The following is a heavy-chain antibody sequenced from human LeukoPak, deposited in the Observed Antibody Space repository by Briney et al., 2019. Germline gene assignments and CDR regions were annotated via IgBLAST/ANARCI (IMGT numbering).Heavy chain of an antibody. CDR3: ARETYYYDSPHAFDI. J-gene: IGHJ3*02. CDR2: IYHSGST. V-gene: IGHV4-30-2*05. D-gene: IGHD3-22*01. Sequence: PSETLSLTCAVSGGSISSGGYSWSWIRQPPGKGLEWIGYIYHSGSTYYNPSLKSRVTISVDTSKNQFSLKLSSVTAADTAVYYCARETYYYDSPHAFDIWGQGTMVTVSS. CDR1: GGSISSGGYS.